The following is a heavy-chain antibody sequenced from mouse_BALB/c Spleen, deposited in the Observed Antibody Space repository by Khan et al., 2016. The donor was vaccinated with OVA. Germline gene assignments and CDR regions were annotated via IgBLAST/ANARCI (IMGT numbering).Heavy chain of an antibody. CDR3: VRCIGEDRFAY. V-gene: IGHV1S137*01. CDR1: GYTFTDFV. J-gene: IGHJ3*01. CDR2: ISTYYGDT. Sequence: QVQLQQSGTELVRPGVSVKISCKGSGYTFTDFVMHWVKQSHAKSLEWIGVISTYYGDTTHNQKFKGKATMTVDKSSSTVYLELARLTSEDSAIYYCVRCIGEDRFAYWGQGTLVTVSA.